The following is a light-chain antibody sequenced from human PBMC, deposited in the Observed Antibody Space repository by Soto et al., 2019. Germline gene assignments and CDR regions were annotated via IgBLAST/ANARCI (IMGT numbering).Light chain of an antibody. CDR1: QSVSSY. CDR3: QQYDAWPET. V-gene: IGKV3-15*01. J-gene: IGKJ1*01. CDR2: DAS. Sequence: EKVMTQSPATLSVSPGERATLSCRASQSVSSYLAWYQQKPGQAPRLLIYDASTRATGVPARFSGSGSGTEFTLTISSLQSEDLAGYYCQQYDAWPETFGHGTKVEIK.